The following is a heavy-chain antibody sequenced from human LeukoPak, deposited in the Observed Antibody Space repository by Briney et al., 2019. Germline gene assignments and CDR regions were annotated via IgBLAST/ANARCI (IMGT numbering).Heavy chain of an antibody. D-gene: IGHD1-26*01. Sequence: PGGSLRLSCAASGFTVSSNYMTWVRQAPGKGLEWVSITYSGGSTSYADSVKGRFTISRDNSKNTLYLQMNSLRAEDTAVYYCARELGSSTGDYWGQGTLVTVSS. CDR3: ARELGSSTGDY. J-gene: IGHJ4*02. V-gene: IGHV3-53*05. CDR1: GFTVSSNY. CDR2: TYSGGST.